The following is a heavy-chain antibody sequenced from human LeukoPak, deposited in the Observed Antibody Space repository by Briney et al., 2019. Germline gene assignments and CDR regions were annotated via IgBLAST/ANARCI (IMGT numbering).Heavy chain of an antibody. D-gene: IGHD6-6*01. V-gene: IGHV3-21*01. CDR2: ISSSSSYI. Sequence: PGGSLRLSCAASGFTFSSYSMNWVRQAPGKGLEWVSSISSSSSYIYYADSVKGRFTISRDSAKNSLYLQMNSLRAEDTAVYYCARNIAARRYFDYWGQGTLVTVSS. CDR3: ARNIAARRYFDY. J-gene: IGHJ4*02. CDR1: GFTFSSYS.